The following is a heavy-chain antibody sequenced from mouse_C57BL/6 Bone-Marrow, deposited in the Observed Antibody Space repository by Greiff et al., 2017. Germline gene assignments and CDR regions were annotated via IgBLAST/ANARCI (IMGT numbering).Heavy chain of an antibody. CDR2: IDPEDGEP. J-gene: IGHJ1*03. D-gene: IGHD1-1*01. CDR3: ARGNSRGYVDV. V-gene: IGHV14-2*01. CDR1: GFNINDYY. Sequence: VQLQQSGAELVKPGASVKLSCTASGFNINDYYMHWVQQRTEQGLEWIGRIDPEDGEPKYAPKFQGKATIPADTTSNKAYLHSSSLTSEDTAVDYCARGNSRGYVDVWCTGTTATGTS.